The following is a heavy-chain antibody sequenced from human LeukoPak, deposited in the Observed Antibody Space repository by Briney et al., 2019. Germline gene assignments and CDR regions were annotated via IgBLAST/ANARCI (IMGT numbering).Heavy chain of an antibody. Sequence: GGSLRLSCAASGFTFSSYAMHWVRQAPGKGLEWVAVISNDGSNKYYADSVKGRFTISRDNSKNTLYLQMNSLRAEDTAVYYCARELDTLPDYWGQGTLVTVSS. D-gene: IGHD2-15*01. CDR3: ARELDTLPDY. CDR1: GFTFSSYA. J-gene: IGHJ4*02. CDR2: ISNDGSNK. V-gene: IGHV3-30-3*01.